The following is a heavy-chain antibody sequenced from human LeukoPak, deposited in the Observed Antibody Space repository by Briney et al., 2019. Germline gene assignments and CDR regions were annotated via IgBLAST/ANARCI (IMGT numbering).Heavy chain of an antibody. CDR3: ARGISLVETFDY. Sequence: SETLSLTXTVSGGSISSYYWSWIRQPAGKGLEWIGRIYTSGSTNYNPSLKSRVTMSVDTSKNQFSLKLSSVTAADTAVYYCARGISLVETFDYWGQGTLVTVSS. J-gene: IGHJ4*02. D-gene: IGHD5-24*01. CDR1: GGSISSYY. CDR2: IYTSGST. V-gene: IGHV4-4*07.